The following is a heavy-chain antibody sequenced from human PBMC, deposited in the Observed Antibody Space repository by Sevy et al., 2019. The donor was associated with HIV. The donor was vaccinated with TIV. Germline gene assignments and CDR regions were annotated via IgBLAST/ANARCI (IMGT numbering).Heavy chain of an antibody. J-gene: IGHJ4*02. CDR2: ITGRSSTI. CDR1: GFTFSSYN. CDR3: ARGITMIVDPFDS. D-gene: IGHD3-22*01. Sequence: GGSLRLSCAASGFTFSSYNMNWVRQASGKGLEWVSYITGRSSTIYYADSVKGRFTISRDNAKNSLYLQMNSLRAEDTAVYYCARGITMIVDPFDSWGQGTLVTVSS. V-gene: IGHV3-48*01.